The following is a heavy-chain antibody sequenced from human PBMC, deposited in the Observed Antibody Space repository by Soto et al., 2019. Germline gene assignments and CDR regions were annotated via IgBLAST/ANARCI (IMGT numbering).Heavy chain of an antibody. V-gene: IGHV3-23*01. J-gene: IGHJ4*02. CDR2: ISGGGSNT. CDR1: GFPFSSYV. CDR3: AKENNRSSSSLQGRYWDY. Sequence: EVQLLESGGGLVQRGGSLRLSCAASGFPFSSYVMSWVRQAPGKGLEWVSGISGGGSNTFHADSVKGRFTISRDNSKNTLLSQMNSLGTAGTAVYYCAKENNRSSSSLQGRYWDYWDQG. D-gene: IGHD2-2*01.